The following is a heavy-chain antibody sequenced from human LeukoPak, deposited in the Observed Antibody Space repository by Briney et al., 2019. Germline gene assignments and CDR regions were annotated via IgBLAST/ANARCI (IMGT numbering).Heavy chain of an antibody. J-gene: IGHJ4*02. V-gene: IGHV3-11*01. CDR1: GFTFSDYW. CDR3: ARREYSSGSYSFDY. CDR2: ISSSGTSI. D-gene: IGHD1-26*01. Sequence: PGGSLRLSCTASGFTFSDYWMHWVRQAPGKGLEWISIISSSGTSIYYADSVKGRFTISRDNAQKSLFLQMNSLRAEDTAVYYCARREYSSGSYSFDYWGQGTLVTVST.